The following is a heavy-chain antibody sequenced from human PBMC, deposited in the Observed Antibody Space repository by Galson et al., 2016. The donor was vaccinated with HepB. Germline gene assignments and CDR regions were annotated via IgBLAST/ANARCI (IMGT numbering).Heavy chain of an antibody. CDR2: IDWNGNK. J-gene: IGHJ6*02. V-gene: IGHV2-70*01. Sequence: PALVKPTQTLTMTCTFSGFSLSTSGMAVSWIRQLPGKALEWLAVIDWNGNKFCSPSLTTRLTISKDTSKNQVVLTLTNMDPVDTATYFCARYLRSHGYYVMDVWGQGTTVTVSS. CDR3: ARYLRSHGYYVMDV. CDR1: GFSLSTSGMA. D-gene: IGHD4-17*01.